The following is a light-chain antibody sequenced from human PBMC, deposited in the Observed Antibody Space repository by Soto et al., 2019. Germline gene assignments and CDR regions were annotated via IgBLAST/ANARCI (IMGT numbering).Light chain of an antibody. J-gene: IGKJ1*01. CDR3: QEYASYPSM. CDR1: QSLSGW. CDR2: DAF. Sequence: DIQLTQTPSTLSASIGDRVTITCRASQSLSGWLAWYQQTPGKAPKLLISDAFRLESGVPSRFRGSGSGTEFSLTITSLQPGDSANVYCQEYASYPSMFGRGTKV. V-gene: IGKV1-5*01.